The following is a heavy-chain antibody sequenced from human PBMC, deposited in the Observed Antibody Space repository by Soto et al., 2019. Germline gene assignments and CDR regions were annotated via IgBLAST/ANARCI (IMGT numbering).Heavy chain of an antibody. CDR3: ARDRSLNSKGGGDDY. CDR2: IIPIFGTA. D-gene: IGHD3-10*01. J-gene: IGHJ4*02. Sequence: SVKVSCKASGGTFSSYAISWVRQAPGQGLEWMGGIIPIFGTANYAQKFQGRVTITADESTSTAYMELSSLRSEDTAVYYCARDRSLNSKGGGDDYWGQGTLVTVSS. V-gene: IGHV1-69*13. CDR1: GGTFSSYA.